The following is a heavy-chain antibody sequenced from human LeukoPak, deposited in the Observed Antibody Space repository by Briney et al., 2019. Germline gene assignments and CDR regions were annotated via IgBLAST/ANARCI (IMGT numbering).Heavy chain of an antibody. V-gene: IGHV1-18*01. Sequence: ASVKVSCKASGYTFTSYGISWVRQAPGQGLEWMGWISAYNGNTNYAQKLQGRVTMTTDTSTSTAYMELRSLRSDDTAVYYCARGYDILTGHHRFDYWGQGTLVTVSS. D-gene: IGHD3-9*01. J-gene: IGHJ4*02. CDR3: ARGYDILTGHHRFDY. CDR1: GYTFTSYG. CDR2: ISAYNGNT.